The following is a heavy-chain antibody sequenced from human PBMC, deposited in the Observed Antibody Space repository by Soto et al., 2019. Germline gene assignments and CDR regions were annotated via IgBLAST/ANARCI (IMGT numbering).Heavy chain of an antibody. V-gene: IGHV3-21*01. CDR1: GFTFSSYS. CDR2: ISSSSSYI. CDR3: ARRRIAAAGTYYYYGMDV. D-gene: IGHD6-13*01. J-gene: IGHJ6*02. Sequence: PGGSLRLSCAASGFTFSSYSMNWVRQAPGKGLEWVSSISSSSSYIYYADSVKGRFTISRDNAKNSLYLQMNSLRAEDTAVYYCARRRIAAAGTYYYYGMDVWSQGTTVTVSS.